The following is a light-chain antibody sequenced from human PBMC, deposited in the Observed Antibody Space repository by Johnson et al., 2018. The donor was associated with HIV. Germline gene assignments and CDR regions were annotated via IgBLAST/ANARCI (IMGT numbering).Light chain of an antibody. V-gene: IGLV1-51*01. J-gene: IGLJ1*01. CDR3: GTWDTSLSAGYV. CDR2: DNH. CDR1: SSNIGNNY. Sequence: QSVLTQPPSVSAAPGQKVTIPCSGSSSNIGNNYASWYQQVPGTAPKLLIYDNHKRPSGIPDRFSGSKSGTSATLGITGLQTGDEADYYCGTWDTSLSAGYVFGTGTKVTVL.